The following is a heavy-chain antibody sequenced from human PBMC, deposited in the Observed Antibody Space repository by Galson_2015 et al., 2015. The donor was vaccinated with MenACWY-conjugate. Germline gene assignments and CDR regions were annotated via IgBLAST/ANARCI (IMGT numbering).Heavy chain of an antibody. CDR3: ARKDGATYGYNDC. D-gene: IGHD5-18*01. CDR2: ISTYGGST. J-gene: IGHJ4*02. V-gene: IGHV3-64*02. CDR1: GFIFSDYD. Sequence: SLRLSCAGSGFIFSDYDMHWVRQAPGKGLEYVSAISTYGGSTYYADSVKGRFSISRDNSKNMLFLQMGSLRVEDTAVYYCARKDGATYGYNDCWGQGTLVIVSS.